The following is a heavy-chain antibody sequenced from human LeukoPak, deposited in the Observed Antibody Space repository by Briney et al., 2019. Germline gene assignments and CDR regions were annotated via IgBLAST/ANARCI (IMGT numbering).Heavy chain of an antibody. V-gene: IGHV1-69*06. CDR3: ASLVPIAVAGTDAFDI. J-gene: IGHJ3*02. CDR2: IIPIFGTA. D-gene: IGHD6-19*01. CDR1: GGTFSSYA. Sequence: GASVKVSCKASGGTFSSYAISWVRQAPGQGLEWMGGIIPIFGTANYAQKFQGRVTITADKSTSTAYMELSSLRSEDTAVYYRASLVPIAVAGTDAFDIWGQGTMVTVSS.